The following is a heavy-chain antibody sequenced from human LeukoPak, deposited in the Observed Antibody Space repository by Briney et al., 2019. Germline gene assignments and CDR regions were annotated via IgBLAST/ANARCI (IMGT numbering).Heavy chain of an antibody. Sequence: ASVKVSCKTSGYTFISYAMNWVRQAPGQGLEWMGWINTNTGNPTYAQGFTGRYVFSLDTSVSTAYLQISGLKADDTAVYYCGRDPKLGIRGYAYGYIDYWGQGTLVTVSS. CDR2: INTNTGNP. CDR3: GRDPKLGIRGYAYGYIDY. CDR1: GYTFISYA. V-gene: IGHV7-4-1*02. J-gene: IGHJ4*02. D-gene: IGHD5-18*01.